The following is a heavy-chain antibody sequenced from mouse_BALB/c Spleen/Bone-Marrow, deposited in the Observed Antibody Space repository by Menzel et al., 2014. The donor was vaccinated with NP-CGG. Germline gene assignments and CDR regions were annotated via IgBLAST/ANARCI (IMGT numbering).Heavy chain of an antibody. Sequence: SGAEVVKPGASVKLSCKASGYTFTSYYMCWVKQRPGQGLEWIGGINPSNGGTNFNEKFKSKATLTVDKSSSTAYMQLSSLTSEDSAVYYCTRGLRAWFAYWAQGTLVTVSA. J-gene: IGHJ3*01. V-gene: IGHV1S81*02. D-gene: IGHD3-1*01. CDR2: INPSNGGT. CDR1: GYTFTSYY. CDR3: TRGLRAWFAY.